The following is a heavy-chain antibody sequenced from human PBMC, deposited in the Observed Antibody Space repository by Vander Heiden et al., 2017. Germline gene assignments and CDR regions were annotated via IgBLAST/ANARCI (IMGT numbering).Heavy chain of an antibody. CDR3: ATVCYDYGDYCFDY. D-gene: IGHD4-17*01. Sequence: QVQLVQSGAEVTKPASSVKVSCKASGGTFGSYAISWVRQAPGQGLEWMGGIIPIVGTANYAQKFQGKVTITADQSTSTAYMELSSLRSEDTAVYYCATVCYDYGDYCFDYWGQGTLVTVSS. V-gene: IGHV1-69*01. CDR1: GGTFGSYA. J-gene: IGHJ4*02. CDR2: IIPIVGTA.